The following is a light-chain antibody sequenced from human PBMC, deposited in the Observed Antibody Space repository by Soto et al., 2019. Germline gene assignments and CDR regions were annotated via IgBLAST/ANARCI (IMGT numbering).Light chain of an antibody. CDR2: GAT. CDR3: QQSNDWPT. J-gene: IGKJ1*01. CDR1: QSIIIN. Sequence: EIVMTQSPATLSVSPGARATLSCRASQSIIINLAWFQQKPGQAPRLLIYGATTRATGIPARFSGSGSGTKFTLTISSLQSEDFAVYFCQQSNDWPTFGQGTKVEMK. V-gene: IGKV3-15*01.